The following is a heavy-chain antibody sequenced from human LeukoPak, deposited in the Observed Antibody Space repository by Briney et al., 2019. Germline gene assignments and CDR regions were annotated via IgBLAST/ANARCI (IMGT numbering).Heavy chain of an antibody. D-gene: IGHD3-10*01. Sequence: SETLSLTCTVSGYSIRNGYNWCCSPLSQGKGLWWLGIIYEGGNTYHNPSLKGRVTLSIDTSKNQFFLKLSSVTAEDTAVYYCARDGLNTMVREKIHYNYMDVWGKGTTVTISS. CDR2: IYEGGNT. J-gene: IGHJ6*03. CDR1: GYSIRNGYN. V-gene: IGHV4-38-2*02. CDR3: ARDGLNTMVREKIHYNYMDV.